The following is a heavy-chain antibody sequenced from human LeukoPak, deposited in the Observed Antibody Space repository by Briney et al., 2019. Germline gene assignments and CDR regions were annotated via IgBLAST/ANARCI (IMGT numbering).Heavy chain of an antibody. J-gene: IGHJ4*02. V-gene: IGHV4-59*12. D-gene: IGHD2-8*01. CDR3: ASRDCTNGVCSDY. CDR2: IYYSGST. CDR1: GGSISSYY. Sequence: SETLSLTCTVSGGSISSYYWSWTRQPPGKGLEWIGYIYYSGSTNYNPSLKSRVTISVDTSKNQFSLKLSSVTAADTAVYYCASRDCTNGVCSDYWGQGTLVTVSS.